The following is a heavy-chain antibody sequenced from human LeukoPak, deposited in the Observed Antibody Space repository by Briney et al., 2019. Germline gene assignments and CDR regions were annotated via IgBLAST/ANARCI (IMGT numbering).Heavy chain of an antibody. V-gene: IGHV4-4*07. CDR2: IYTSGST. CDR3: ARGGDSSSSAARYYYGMDV. Sequence: SETLSLTCTVSGGSISSYYWNWIRQPAGKGLEWIGRIYTSGSTNYNPSLKSRVTMSVDTSKNQFSLKLSSVTAADTAVYYCARGGDSSSSAARYYYGMDVWGQGTTVTVCS. J-gene: IGHJ6*02. CDR1: GGSISSYY. D-gene: IGHD6-6*01.